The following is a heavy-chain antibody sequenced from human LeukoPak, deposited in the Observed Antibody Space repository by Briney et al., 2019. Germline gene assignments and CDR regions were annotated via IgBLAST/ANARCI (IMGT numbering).Heavy chain of an antibody. CDR1: GGSISSYY. J-gene: IGHJ3*02. Sequence: SETLSLTCTVSGGSISSYYWSWIRRPPEKGLEWIGYIYYSGSTNYNPSLKSRVTISVDTSKNQFSLKLSSVTAADTAVYYCARTYYDFWSGAPGHDAFDIWGQGTMVTVSS. D-gene: IGHD3-3*01. CDR2: IYYSGST. V-gene: IGHV4-59*01. CDR3: ARTYYDFWSGAPGHDAFDI.